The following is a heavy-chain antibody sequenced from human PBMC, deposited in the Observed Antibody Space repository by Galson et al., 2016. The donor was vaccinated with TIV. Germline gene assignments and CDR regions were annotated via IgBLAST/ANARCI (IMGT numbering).Heavy chain of an antibody. V-gene: IGHV4-34*01. D-gene: IGHD6-19*01. J-gene: IGHJ3*02. CDR3: ARHSTSGFPGIEVAARRRPFDI. Sequence: SETLSLTCAVYGGSFSGHYWSWIRQSPGKGLEWIGEISLGGNTNYNPSLKSRVTMSIDTSENQFSVKLSSVTAADTAVYYCARHSTSGFPGIEVAARRRPFDIWGQGTLVIVSS. CDR2: ISLGGNT. CDR1: GGSFSGHY.